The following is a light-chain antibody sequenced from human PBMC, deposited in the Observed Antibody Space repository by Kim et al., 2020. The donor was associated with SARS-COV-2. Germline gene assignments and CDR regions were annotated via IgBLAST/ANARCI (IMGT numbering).Light chain of an antibody. CDR3: QQYYSTPRN. CDR2: WAS. J-gene: IGKJ4*01. CDR1: QSVLYSSNNKNY. Sequence: ATINCKSSQSVLYSSNNKNYLAWYQQKPGQPPKLLIYWASTRESGVPERFSGSGSGTDFTLTISSLQAEDVAVYYCQQYYSTPRNFGGGTKVDIK. V-gene: IGKV4-1*01.